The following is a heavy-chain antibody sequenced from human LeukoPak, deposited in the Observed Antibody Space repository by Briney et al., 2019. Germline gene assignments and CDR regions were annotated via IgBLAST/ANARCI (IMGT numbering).Heavy chain of an antibody. D-gene: IGHD6-19*01. CDR1: GGSISSSSYY. CDR2: IYYSGST. V-gene: IGHV4-39*01. J-gene: IGHJ4*02. CDR3: ARPVAVAGEFDY. Sequence: SETLSLTCTVSGGSISSSSYYWGWIRQPPGKGLEWIVSIYYSGSTYYNPSLKSRVTISVDTSKNQFSLKLSSVTAADTAVYYCARPVAVAGEFDYWGQGTLVTVSS.